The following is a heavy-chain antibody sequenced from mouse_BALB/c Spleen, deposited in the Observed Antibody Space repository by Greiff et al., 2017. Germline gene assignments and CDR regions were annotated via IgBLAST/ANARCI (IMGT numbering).Heavy chain of an antibody. D-gene: IGHD2-1*01. CDR2: ISSGSSTI. CDR1: GFTFSSFG. CDR3: ARSGNYVYWYFDV. J-gene: IGHJ1*01. Sequence: EGKLMESGGGLVQPGGSRKLSCAASGFTFSSFGMHWVRQAPEKGLEWVAYISSGSSTIYYADTVKGRFTISRDNPKNTLFLQMTSLRSEDTAMYYCARSGNYVYWYFDVWGAGTTVTVSS. V-gene: IGHV5-17*02.